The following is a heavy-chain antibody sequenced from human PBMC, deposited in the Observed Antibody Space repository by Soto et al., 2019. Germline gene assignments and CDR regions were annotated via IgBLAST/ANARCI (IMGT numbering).Heavy chain of an antibody. CDR1: GFTFSSSS. CDR2: ISSSGSTI. Sequence: GGSQRISCAASGFTFSSSSRPWVRQAQGKGLEWVSYISSSGSTIYYADSVKGRFTISRDDAKNSLYLQMNSLRDEDTAVYYCARPSVPGGSYAWHYWGQGTLVTVSS. CDR3: ARPSVPGGSYAWHY. D-gene: IGHD1-26*01. J-gene: IGHJ4*02. V-gene: IGHV3-48*02.